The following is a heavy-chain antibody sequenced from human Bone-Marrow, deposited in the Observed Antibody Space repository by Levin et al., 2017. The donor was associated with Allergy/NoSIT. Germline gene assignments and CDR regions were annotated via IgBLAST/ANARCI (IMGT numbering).Heavy chain of an antibody. D-gene: IGHD5-12*01. V-gene: IGHV4-38-2*02. CDR1: GYSISSGYY. CDR3: ARDRTVATLFDY. CDR2: IYHSGST. J-gene: IGHJ4*02. Sequence: SETLSLTCAVSGYSISSGYYWGWIRQPPGKGLEWIGSIYHSGSTYYNPSLKSRVTISVDTSKNQFSLKLSSVTAADTAVYYCARDRTVATLFDYWGQGTLVTVSS.